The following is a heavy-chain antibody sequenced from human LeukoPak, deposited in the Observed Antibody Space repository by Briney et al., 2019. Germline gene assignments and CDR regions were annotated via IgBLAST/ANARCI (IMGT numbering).Heavy chain of an antibody. Sequence: VASVKVSCKASGGTFSSYAISWVRQAPGQGLEWMGGIIPIFGTANYAQKFQGRVTITADKSTSTAYMELRSLRSDDTAVYYCAREPGYSSSWYDYWGQGTLVTVSS. CDR2: IIPIFGTA. CDR1: GGTFSSYA. CDR3: AREPGYSSSWYDY. J-gene: IGHJ4*02. V-gene: IGHV1-69*06. D-gene: IGHD6-13*01.